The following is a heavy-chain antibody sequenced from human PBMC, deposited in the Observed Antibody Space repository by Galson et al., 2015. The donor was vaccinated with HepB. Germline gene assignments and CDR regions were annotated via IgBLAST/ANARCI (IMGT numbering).Heavy chain of an antibody. Sequence: SVKVSCKASGYTFTSYDINWVRQATGQGLEWMGIIDPSGDSTSYAQKFQGRVTMTRDTSTSTVYMELSSLRSEDTAVYYCARLYSSNWYGHYFGYWGQGTLVTVSS. CDR2: IDPSGDST. CDR3: ARLYSSNWYGHYFGY. V-gene: IGHV1-46*01. CDR1: GYTFTSYD. D-gene: IGHD6-13*01. J-gene: IGHJ4*02.